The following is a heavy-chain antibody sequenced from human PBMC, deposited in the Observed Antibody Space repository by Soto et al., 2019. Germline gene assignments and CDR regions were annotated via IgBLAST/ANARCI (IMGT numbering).Heavy chain of an antibody. V-gene: IGHV1-3*01. CDR2: INAGNGNT. CDR1: GYTFTSYA. Sequence: ASVKVSCKASGYTFTSYAMHWVRQAPGQRLEWMGWINAGNGNTKYSQKFQGRVTMTTDTSTSTAYMELRSLRSDDTAVYYCARVEFVLLWFGESLPPTHNWFDPWGQGTLVTVSS. D-gene: IGHD3-10*01. CDR3: ARVEFVLLWFGESLPPTHNWFDP. J-gene: IGHJ5*02.